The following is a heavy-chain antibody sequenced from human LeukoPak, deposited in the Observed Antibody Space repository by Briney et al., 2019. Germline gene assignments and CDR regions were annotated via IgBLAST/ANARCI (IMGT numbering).Heavy chain of an antibody. D-gene: IGHD3-22*01. V-gene: IGHV4-59*01. CDR1: GGSISSYY. CDR3: ARAGRGYYDSSGYYFDY. J-gene: IGHJ4*02. Sequence: PSETLSLTCTVSGGSISSYYWSWIRQPPGKGLEWIGDIYNSGSTNYNPSLKSRVTISIDTSKNQFSLKLNSVTTADTAVYYCARAGRGYYDSSGYYFDYWGQGTLVTVSS. CDR2: IYNSGST.